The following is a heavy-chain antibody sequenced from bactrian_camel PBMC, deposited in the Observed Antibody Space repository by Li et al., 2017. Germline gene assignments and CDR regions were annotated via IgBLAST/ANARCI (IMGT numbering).Heavy chain of an antibody. CDR3: AADSTLFGQLCFRNNDYSY. V-gene: IGHV3S53*01. CDR2: INGLRSP. J-gene: IGHJ4*01. D-gene: IGHD1*01. Sequence: HVQLVESGGGSVQAGGSLKLSCAASGYVFNRCTMGWVRQAAGEGREFVARINGLRSPTIANSVKGRFTVSFDNVKNTLYLQMDDLKPDDSAMYYCAADSTLFGQLCFRNNDYSYWGQGTQVTVS. CDR1: GYVFNRCT.